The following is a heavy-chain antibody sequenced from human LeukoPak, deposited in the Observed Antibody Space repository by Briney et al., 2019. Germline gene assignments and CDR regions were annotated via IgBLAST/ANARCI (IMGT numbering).Heavy chain of an antibody. D-gene: IGHD3-10*01. J-gene: IGHJ3*02. CDR1: GGSISSYY. V-gene: IGHV4-59*01. CDR2: IYYSGST. CDR3: AREGKPGSGSFDVFDI. Sequence: SETLSLTCTVSGGSISSYYWSWIRQPPGKGLEWIGYIYYSGSTNYNPSLKSRVTISVDTSKNQFSLKLSSVTAADTAVYYCAREGKPGSGSFDVFDIGAKGKRATVS.